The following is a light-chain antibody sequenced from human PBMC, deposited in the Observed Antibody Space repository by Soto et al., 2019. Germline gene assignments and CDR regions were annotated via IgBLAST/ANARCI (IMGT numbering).Light chain of an antibody. CDR1: SSDVGGHNY. V-gene: IGLV2-14*01. CDR3: SSYTSSHYV. J-gene: IGLJ1*01. Sequence: QSALTQPASVSGSPGQSITISCTGTSSDVGGHNYVSWYQQHPGKAPKLMIYDVSNRPSGVSNRFSGSKSGNTASLTISGLQAEDEADYYCSSYTSSHYVFGTGTKVTVL. CDR2: DVS.